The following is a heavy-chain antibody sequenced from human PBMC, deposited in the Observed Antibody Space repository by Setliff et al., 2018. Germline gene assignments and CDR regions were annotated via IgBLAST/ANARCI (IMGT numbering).Heavy chain of an antibody. CDR1: GFTFSRYW. J-gene: IGHJ6*02. CDR2: IKQDGSEK. CDR3: ARDHAYGSRFYYYYYGMDV. D-gene: IGHD3-10*01. V-gene: IGHV3-7*01. Sequence: GGSLRLSCAASGFTFSRYWMSWVRQAPGKGLEWVANIKQDGSEKYYVDSVKGRFTISRENAKKSVYLQMNSLRAEDTAVYYCARDHAYGSRFYYYYYGMDVWGQGTTVTVSS.